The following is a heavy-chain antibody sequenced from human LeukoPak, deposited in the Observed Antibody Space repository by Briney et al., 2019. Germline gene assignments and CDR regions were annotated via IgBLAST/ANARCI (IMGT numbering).Heavy chain of an antibody. CDR1: GFTVSSNY. D-gene: IGHD3-22*01. J-gene: IGHJ4*02. Sequence: GGSLRLSCAASGFTVSSNYMSWVRQAPGKGLEWVSVIYSSGSTYYADSVKGRFAISRHSSKNTLFLQMNSLRAEDTAVYYCARSSSYCYDTIDWGQGTLVTVSS. CDR2: IYSSGST. V-gene: IGHV3-53*04. CDR3: ARSSSYCYDTID.